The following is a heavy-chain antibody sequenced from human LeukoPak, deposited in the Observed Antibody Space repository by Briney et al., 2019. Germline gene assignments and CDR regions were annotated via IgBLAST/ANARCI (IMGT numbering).Heavy chain of an antibody. D-gene: IGHD3-22*01. CDR1: GYTLTKLS. CDR3: ATDLDSSGFNRRPNYFDY. J-gene: IGHJ4*02. CDR2: FDPEDGET. Sequence: ASVKVSCKVSGYTLTKLSMHWVRQAPGKGLEWMGGFDPEDGETIYAQKFQGRVTMTEDTSTDTAYMELSSLRSEDTAVYYCATDLDSSGFNRRPNYFDYWGQGTLVTVSS. V-gene: IGHV1-24*01.